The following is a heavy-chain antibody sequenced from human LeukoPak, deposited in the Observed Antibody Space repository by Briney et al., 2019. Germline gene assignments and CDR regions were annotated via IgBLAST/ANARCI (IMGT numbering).Heavy chain of an antibody. CDR1: GGSVSSGTYF. D-gene: IGHD7-27*01. Sequence: SETLSLTCTVSGGSVSSGTYFWTWVRRPPGKGLEWIGHIHYSVTTNYNPSLKSRVTMSLDTSKNQFSLKLTSVTAADTAIYFCARWGTYWGQGILVTVSS. J-gene: IGHJ4*02. CDR3: ARWGTY. CDR2: IHYSVTT. V-gene: IGHV4-61*01.